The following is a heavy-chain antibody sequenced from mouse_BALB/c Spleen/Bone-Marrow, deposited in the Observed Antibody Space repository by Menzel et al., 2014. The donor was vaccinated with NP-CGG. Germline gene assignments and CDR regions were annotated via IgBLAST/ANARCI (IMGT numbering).Heavy chain of an antibody. CDR1: GYAFTNYL. CDR3: ARWSNYYGSSYLAY. CDR2: INPGSGGT. D-gene: IGHD1-1*01. Sequence: QVQLKQSGAELVRPGTSVKVSCKASGYAFTNYLIEWVKQRPGQGLEWIGVINPGSGGTNCNEKFKGKATLTADKSSSTAYMQLSSLTSDDSAVYFCARWSNYYGSSYLAYWGQGTLVTVSA. V-gene: IGHV1-54*01. J-gene: IGHJ3*01.